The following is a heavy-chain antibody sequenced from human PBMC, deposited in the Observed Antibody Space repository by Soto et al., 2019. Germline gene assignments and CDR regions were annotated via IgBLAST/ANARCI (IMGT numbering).Heavy chain of an antibody. D-gene: IGHD6-19*01. V-gene: IGHV1-18*01. J-gene: IGHJ4*02. Sequence: QVQLVQSGAEVRKPGASVRVSCKASGYTFSSDGIVWVRQAPGQGLEWMGWISGNNGDTNYAQKLQGRVAMTTDTSTNTAHKQHSHPTTDETPGYYCARGFKQRLPHDYWNQRPRVPV. CDR1: GYTFSSDG. CDR2: ISGNNGDT. CDR3: ARGFKQRLPHDY.